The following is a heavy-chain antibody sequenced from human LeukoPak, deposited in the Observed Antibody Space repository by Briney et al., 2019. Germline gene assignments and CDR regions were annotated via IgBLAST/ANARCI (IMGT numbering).Heavy chain of an antibody. CDR3: ARGTADFWSGYYTGTRDDY. Sequence: PSETLSLTCAVYGGSFSGYYWSWIRQPPGKGLEWIGEINHSGSTNYNPSLKSRVTISVDTSKNQFSLKLSSVTAADTAVYYCARGTADFWSGYYTGTRDDYWGQGTLVTVSS. CDR1: GGSFSGYY. V-gene: IGHV4-34*01. J-gene: IGHJ4*02. D-gene: IGHD3-3*01. CDR2: INHSGST.